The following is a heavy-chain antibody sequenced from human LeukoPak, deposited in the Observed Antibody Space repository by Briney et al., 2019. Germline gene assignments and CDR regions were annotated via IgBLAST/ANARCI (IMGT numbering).Heavy chain of an antibody. Sequence: SETLSLTCTVSGGSISSGGYYWSWIRQHPGKGLEWIGYIYYSGRTYYNPSLKSRFNISVDTSQNRFSLRLSSVTAADAAVYYCARDTATTGTGGWYFDYWGQGTLVTVSS. V-gene: IGHV4-31*03. J-gene: IGHJ4*02. CDR1: GGSISSGGYY. CDR3: ARDTATTGTGGWYFDY. D-gene: IGHD1-1*01. CDR2: IYYSGRT.